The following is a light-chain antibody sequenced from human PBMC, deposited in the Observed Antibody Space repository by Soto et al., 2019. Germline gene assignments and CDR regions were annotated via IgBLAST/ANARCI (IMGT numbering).Light chain of an antibody. Sequence: QSVLTQPASVSGSPGQSITISCTGTSSDVGGHNYVSWYQQHPGKAPRVMIYEVSNRPAGVSYRFSGSKSGNTASLTISGLQAEDEADYYCSSYTSTSTLNYVFGTGTKVTVL. CDR1: SSDVGGHNY. CDR2: EVS. V-gene: IGLV2-14*01. J-gene: IGLJ1*01. CDR3: SSYTSTSTLNYV.